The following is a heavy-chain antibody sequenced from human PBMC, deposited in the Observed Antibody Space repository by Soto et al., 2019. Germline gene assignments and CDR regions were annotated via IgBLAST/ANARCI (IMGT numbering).Heavy chain of an antibody. J-gene: IGHJ6*02. CDR3: AKSRRNSSGWYRVYYYGMDV. V-gene: IGHV3-30*18. Sequence: QVPLVESGGGVVQPGRSLRLSCAASGFTFSSYGMHWVRQAPGKGLEWVAVISYDGSNKYYADAVKGRFTISRDNSKNTVYLQMNSLRAEDTAVYYCAKSRRNSSGWYRVYYYGMDVWGQGTTVTVSS. CDR2: ISYDGSNK. CDR1: GFTFSSYG. D-gene: IGHD6-19*01.